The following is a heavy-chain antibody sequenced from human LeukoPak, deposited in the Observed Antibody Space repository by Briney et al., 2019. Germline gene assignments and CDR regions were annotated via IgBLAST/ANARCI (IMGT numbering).Heavy chain of an antibody. D-gene: IGHD5-24*01. V-gene: IGHV4-39*07. CDR2: IYYSGST. CDR3: ARVPLEVEMATDGYFDY. CDR1: SRSISTTSYY. Sequence: SETLSLTRPVSSRSISTTSYYWGWIRQPPGKGPEWIGSIYYSGSTYYNPSLKSRVTISVDTSKNQFSLKLNSVTAADTAVYYCARVPLEVEMATDGYFDYWGQGTLVTVSS. J-gene: IGHJ4*02.